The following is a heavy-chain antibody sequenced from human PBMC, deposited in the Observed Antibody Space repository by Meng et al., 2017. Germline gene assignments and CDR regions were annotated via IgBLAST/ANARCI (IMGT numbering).Heavy chain of an antibody. J-gene: IGHJ4*02. CDR3: ARLGRDLLSPFDY. Sequence: KVSCKGSGYSFTSYWIGWVRQMPGKGLERMGIIYPGDSDTRYSPSFQGQVTISADKSISTAYLQWSSLKASDTAMYYCARLGRDLLSPFDYWGQGTLVTVSS. CDR1: GYSFTSYW. CDR2: IYPGDSDT. D-gene: IGHD3-10*01. V-gene: IGHV5-51*01.